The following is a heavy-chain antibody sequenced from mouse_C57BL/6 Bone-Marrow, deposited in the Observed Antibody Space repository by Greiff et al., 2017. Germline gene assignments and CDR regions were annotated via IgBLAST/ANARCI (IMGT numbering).Heavy chain of an antibody. CDR2: INPYNGGT. V-gene: IGHV1-19*01. J-gene: IGHJ3*01. D-gene: IGHD1-1*01. CDR3: ARWIYGREFAY. Sequence: EVQLVESGPVLVKPGASVKMSCKASGYTFTDYYMNWVKQSHGKSLEWIGVINPYNGGTSYNQKFKGKATLTVDKSSSTAYMELNSLTSEDSAVYYCARWIYGREFAYWGQGTLVTVSA. CDR1: GYTFTDYY.